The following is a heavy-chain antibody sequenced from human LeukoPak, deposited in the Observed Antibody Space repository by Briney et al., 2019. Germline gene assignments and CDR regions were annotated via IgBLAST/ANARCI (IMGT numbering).Heavy chain of an antibody. CDR1: GGTFSSYA. CDR2: XIPIFGTA. V-gene: IGHV1-69*13. J-gene: IGHJ4*02. Sequence: ASVKVSCKASGGTFSSYAISWVRQAPGQGLXXXXXXIPIFGTANYAQKFQGRVTITADESTSTAYMELSSLRSEDTAVYYCAREGGAAAGTGYFDYWGQGTLVTVSS. CDR3: AREGGAAAGTGYFDY. D-gene: IGHD6-13*01.